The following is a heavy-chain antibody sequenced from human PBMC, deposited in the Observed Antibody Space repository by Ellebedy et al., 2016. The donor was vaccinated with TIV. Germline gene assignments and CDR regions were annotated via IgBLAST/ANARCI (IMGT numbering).Heavy chain of an antibody. CDR3: ARARKRRFSSRPLFDV. V-gene: IGHV1-3*01. D-gene: IGHD6-13*01. CDR2: INAGNGIA. Sequence: SSVKVSCXASVYTFTTNALHRVRQAPGQGLEWMGWINAGNGIAKYSQKFLGRVTFTRDTSASTAYMELSSLRSEDTAVYYCARARKRRFSSRPLFDVWGQGALVTVSS. J-gene: IGHJ4*02. CDR1: VYTFTTNA.